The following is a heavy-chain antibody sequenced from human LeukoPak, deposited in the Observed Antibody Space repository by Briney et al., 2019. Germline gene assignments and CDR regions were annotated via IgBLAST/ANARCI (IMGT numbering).Heavy chain of an antibody. CDR2: SRIKANSYTT. CDR3: ARVLGPGYYDC. CDR1: GFMLSDHY. J-gene: IGHJ4*02. Sequence: GGSLRLSCAVSGFMLSDHYMDWVRQAPGKGLEWLGHSRIKANSYTTEYATPVRGRFIISRDELENSLYLQMHSLTTEDTAVYYCARVLGPGYYDCWGQGTLVTVSS. V-gene: IGHV3-72*01. D-gene: IGHD1-26*01.